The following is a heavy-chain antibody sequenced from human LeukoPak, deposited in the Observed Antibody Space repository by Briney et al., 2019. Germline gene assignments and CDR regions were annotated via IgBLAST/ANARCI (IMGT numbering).Heavy chain of an antibody. V-gene: IGHV3-30*02. CDR1: GFTFSSYG. Sequence: GGSLRLSCAASGFTFSSYGMHWVRQAPGKGLEWVAFIRYDGSIKYYADSVKGRFTISRDNSKNTLYLQMNSLRAEDTAEYYCAKDRTPYYDILTGYAFDYWGQGTLVTVSS. J-gene: IGHJ4*02. D-gene: IGHD3-9*01. CDR2: IRYDGSIK. CDR3: AKDRTPYYDILTGYAFDY.